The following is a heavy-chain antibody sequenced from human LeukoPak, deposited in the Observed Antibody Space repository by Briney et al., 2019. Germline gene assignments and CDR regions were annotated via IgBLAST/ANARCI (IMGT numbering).Heavy chain of an antibody. D-gene: IGHD3-22*01. CDR3: AGLVGRYSSGLYYYYFDY. CDR1: GDSINSLDL. J-gene: IGHJ4*02. Sequence: SGTLSLTCTVSGDSINSLDLWSWVRQPPGKGLEWIGEMCLSGTTHSNPSVKSRVTISIDKSKNQFFLNLSSMTAADTAVYYCAGLVGRYSSGLYYYYFDYWGQGTLVTVSS. V-gene: IGHV4-4*02. CDR2: MCLSGTT.